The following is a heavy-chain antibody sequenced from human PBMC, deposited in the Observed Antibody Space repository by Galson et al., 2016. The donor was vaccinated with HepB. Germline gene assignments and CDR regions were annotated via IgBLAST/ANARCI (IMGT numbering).Heavy chain of an antibody. CDR2: IFWNDDK. Sequence: ALVKPTQTLTLTCSFSGFSLSSSGVAVGWIRQPPGKALEWLAPIFWNDDKRYSPSLKSRLTIAKDTSKNQVVLTMTNMDPVDTATFYCAHTSILYYYYYGLDVWGKGTTVTVSS. CDR1: GFSLSSSGVA. V-gene: IGHV2-5*01. CDR3: AHTSILYYYYYGLDV. J-gene: IGHJ6*04.